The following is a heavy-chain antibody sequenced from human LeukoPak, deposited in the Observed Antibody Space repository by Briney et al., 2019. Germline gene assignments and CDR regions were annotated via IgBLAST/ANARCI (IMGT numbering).Heavy chain of an antibody. CDR3: ARRSPLIARSGYDD. V-gene: IGHV4-39*07. D-gene: IGHD3-3*01. J-gene: IGHJ4*02. CDR2: IYYSGST. Sequence: PSETLSLTCTVSGGSISSSSYYWGWIRQPPGKGLEWIGSIYYSGSTYYNPSLKSRVTISVDTSKNQFSLKLSSVTAADTAVYYCARRSPLIARSGYDDWGQGTLVTVSS. CDR1: GGSISSSSYY.